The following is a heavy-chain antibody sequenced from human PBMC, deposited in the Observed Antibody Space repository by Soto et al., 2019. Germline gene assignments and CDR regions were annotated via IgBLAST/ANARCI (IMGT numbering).Heavy chain of an antibody. D-gene: IGHD6-19*01. V-gene: IGHV3-33*01. CDR1: GFNFSSYV. Sequence: QVQLVESGGGVVQPGRSLRLSCAASGFNFSSYVMHWVRQAPGKGLEWVAVIWYDGGNKYYADSVKGRSTISRDNSKNTLYLQMNSLRAEDTAVHYCARDGQWLPRDGLRSSYYFDYWGQGTLVTVSS. J-gene: IGHJ4*02. CDR2: IWYDGGNK. CDR3: ARDGQWLPRDGLRSSYYFDY.